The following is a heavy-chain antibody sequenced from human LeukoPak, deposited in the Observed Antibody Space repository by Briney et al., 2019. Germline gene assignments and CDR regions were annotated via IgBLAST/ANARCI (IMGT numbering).Heavy chain of an antibody. CDR3: ARHGDSSGYLTLPSDY. Sequence: GECLKISCMGSGYSFTSYWIGWVRQMPEKGLEWMGIIYPGDSDTRYSPSFQGQVTISADKSISTAYLQWSSLKASDTAMYYCARHGDSSGYLTLPSDYWGQGTLVTVSS. CDR2: IYPGDSDT. CDR1: GYSFTSYW. V-gene: IGHV5-51*01. D-gene: IGHD3-22*01. J-gene: IGHJ4*02.